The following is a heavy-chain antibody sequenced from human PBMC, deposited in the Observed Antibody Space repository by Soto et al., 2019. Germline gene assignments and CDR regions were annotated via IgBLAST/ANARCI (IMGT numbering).Heavy chain of an antibody. D-gene: IGHD1-1*01. CDR2: MSHSGGT. J-gene: IGHJ3*02. Sequence: QVQLQQWGAGLLKPSETLSLTCAVYGGFVSSGSYYWSWIRQPPGKGLEWIGEMSHSGGTHFNPSLKSLVTISVDTSKNQSSQHMSSVTAADTALYYCARVERRTATTVVDAFDIWGPGTMVTVSS. CDR1: GGFVSSGSYY. V-gene: IGHV4-34*01. CDR3: ARVERRTATTVVDAFDI.